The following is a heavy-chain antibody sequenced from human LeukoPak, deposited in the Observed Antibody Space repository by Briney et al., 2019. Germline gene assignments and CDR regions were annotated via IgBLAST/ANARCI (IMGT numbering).Heavy chain of an antibody. J-gene: IGHJ4*02. CDR2: TYTSGSN. CDR3: ARASYSYDINGWVPFDY. CDR1: AKFISRCDCY. V-gene: IGHV4-61*02. D-gene: IGHD3-22*01. Sequence: SQTLSLTCTVSAKFISRCDCYWSWIRQPAGKGLEWIGRTYTSGSNKYNPSLKGRVTISGDKSKNHISLRMNSLTAADTAVYYCARASYSYDINGWVPFDYGGQGPLVTVSS.